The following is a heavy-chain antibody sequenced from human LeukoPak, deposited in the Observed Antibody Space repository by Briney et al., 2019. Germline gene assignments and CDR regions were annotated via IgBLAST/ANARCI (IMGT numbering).Heavy chain of an antibody. CDR3: ATSVTPNSFDS. CDR2: INPNSGGT. J-gene: IGHJ5*01. D-gene: IGHD4-17*01. CDR1: GYTFTGYY. V-gene: IGHV1-2*02. Sequence: GASVKVSCKASGYTFTGYYMHWVRQAPGQGLEWMGWINPNSGGTNYAQKFQGRVTMTRDTSINTVYMELSRLRSDDTAQYYCATSVTPNSFDSWGQGTLVTVSS.